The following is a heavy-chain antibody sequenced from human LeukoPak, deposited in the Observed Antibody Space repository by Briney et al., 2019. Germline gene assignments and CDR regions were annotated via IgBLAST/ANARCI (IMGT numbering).Heavy chain of an antibody. Sequence: ASVKVSCKASGYTFTSYDINWVRQATGQGLEWMGWMNPNSGNTGYAQKFQGRVTMTRNTSISTAYMELSSLRSEDTAGYYCARVFPKPEWLSTYGMDVWGQGTTVTVSS. CDR1: GYTFTSYD. D-gene: IGHD3-3*01. CDR2: MNPNSGNT. V-gene: IGHV1-8*01. J-gene: IGHJ6*02. CDR3: ARVFPKPEWLSTYGMDV.